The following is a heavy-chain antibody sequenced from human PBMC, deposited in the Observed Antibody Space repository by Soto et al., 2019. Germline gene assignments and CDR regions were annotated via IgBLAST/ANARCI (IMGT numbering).Heavy chain of an antibody. CDR3: ARNKEAVATIGVPYYYYGMDV. CDR1: GYTFTSYA. J-gene: IGHJ6*02. V-gene: IGHV1-3*01. Sequence: QVQLVQSGAEVKKPGASVKVSCKASGYTFTSYAMHWVRQAPGQRLEWMGWINAGNGNTKYSQKFQGRVTITRDTSASTAYMELSSLRSEDTAVYYCARNKEAVATIGVPYYYYGMDVWGQGTTVTVSS. D-gene: IGHD5-12*01. CDR2: INAGNGNT.